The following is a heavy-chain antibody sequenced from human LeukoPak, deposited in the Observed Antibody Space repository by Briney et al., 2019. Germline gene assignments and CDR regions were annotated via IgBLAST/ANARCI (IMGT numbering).Heavy chain of an antibody. V-gene: IGHV3-9*01. CDR1: GCTFDDYA. J-gene: IGHJ3*01. CDR3: ARDSTFYDSGAFDF. CDR2: ISWNSGSI. D-gene: IGHD3-3*01. Sequence: GGSLRLSCADSGCTFDDYAMHWVRQAPGKGLEWVSGISWNSGSIGYADSVKGRFTISRDNAKNSLYLQMNSLRAEDTAVYYCARDSTFYDSGAFDFWGQGTMVTVSS.